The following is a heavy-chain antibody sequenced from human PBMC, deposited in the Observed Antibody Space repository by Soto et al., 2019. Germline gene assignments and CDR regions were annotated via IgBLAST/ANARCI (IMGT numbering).Heavy chain of an antibody. CDR1: GGSISSYY. Sequence: SETLSLTCTVSGGSISSYYWSWFRQPPGKGLEWIGYIYYSGSTNYNPSLKSRVTISVDTSKNQFSLKLSSVTAADTAVYYCARRWGGTFDYWGQGTLVTVSS. D-gene: IGHD2-21*01. V-gene: IGHV4-59*01. J-gene: IGHJ4*02. CDR2: IYYSGST. CDR3: ARRWGGTFDY.